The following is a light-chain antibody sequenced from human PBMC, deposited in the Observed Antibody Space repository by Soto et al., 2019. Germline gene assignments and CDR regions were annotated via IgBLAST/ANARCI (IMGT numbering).Light chain of an antibody. CDR2: INSDGSH. J-gene: IGLJ3*02. V-gene: IGLV4-69*01. CDR1: SSHSSNS. Sequence: QSVLTQSPSVSASLGASVRLTWTLSSSHSSNSIAWHQQQPEKGPRYLMKINSDGSHNKGDGIPDRFSGSSSGTERYLTISSLQSDDEADYYCQTWGTGIRVFGGGTKVTVL. CDR3: QTWGTGIRV.